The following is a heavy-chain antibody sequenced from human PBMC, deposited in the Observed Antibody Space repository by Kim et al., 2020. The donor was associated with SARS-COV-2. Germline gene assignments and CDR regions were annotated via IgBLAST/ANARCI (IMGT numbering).Heavy chain of an antibody. J-gene: IGHJ4*02. Sequence: YADSVKGRFTISRDDAKNSLYLQMNSLRAEDTAVYYCARGSSWYVYPFDYWGQGTLVTVSS. CDR3: ARGSSWYVYPFDY. D-gene: IGHD6-13*01. V-gene: IGHV3-48*03.